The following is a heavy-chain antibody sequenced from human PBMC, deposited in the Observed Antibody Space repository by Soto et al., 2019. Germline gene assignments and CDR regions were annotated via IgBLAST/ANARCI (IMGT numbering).Heavy chain of an antibody. CDR2: IYYSGST. V-gene: IGHV4-30-4*01. J-gene: IGHJ4*02. D-gene: IGHD3-10*01. CDR3: ASTHQDAYYYGSGSIWSVDY. Sequence: SETLSLTCTVSGGSVSSGDYYWSWIRQPPGKGLEWIGYIYYSGSTYYNPSLKSRVTISVDTSKNQFSLKLSSVTAADTAVYYCASTHQDAYYYGSGSIWSVDYWGQGTLVTVSS. CDR1: GGSVSSGDYY.